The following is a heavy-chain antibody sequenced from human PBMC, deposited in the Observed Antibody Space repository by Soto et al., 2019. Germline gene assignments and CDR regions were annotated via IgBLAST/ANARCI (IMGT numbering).Heavy chain of an antibody. CDR3: ARVPGP. V-gene: IGHV4-30-2*01. CDR1: GGSISSGGYS. D-gene: IGHD7-27*01. Sequence: SETLSLTCAVSGGSISSGGYSWSWFRQPPGKGLEWIGYIYHSGSTYYNPSLKSRVTISVDRSKNQFSLKLSSVTAADTAVYYCARVPGPWGQGTLVTVSS. CDR2: IYHSGST. J-gene: IGHJ5*02.